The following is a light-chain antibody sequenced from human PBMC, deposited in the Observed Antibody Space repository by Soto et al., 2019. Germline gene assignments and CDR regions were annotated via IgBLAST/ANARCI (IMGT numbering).Light chain of an antibody. CDR2: EVN. V-gene: IGLV2-8*01. Sequence: QSALTQPPSAYGSPGQSVTISCTGTSSDVGSYNYVSWYQQHPDKAPKLMIYEVNKRPSGVPDRFSGSKSGNTPSLTVSGLQAEDEADYYFTSYAGDNNPVVFGGGTKVTVL. J-gene: IGLJ3*02. CDR1: SSDVGSYNY. CDR3: TSYAGDNNPVV.